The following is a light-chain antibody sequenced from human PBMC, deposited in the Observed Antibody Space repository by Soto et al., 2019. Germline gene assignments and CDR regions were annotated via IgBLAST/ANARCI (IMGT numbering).Light chain of an antibody. CDR3: QQYNNWPKT. Sequence: EIVLTQSQGILSVSPGDRATLSCRASQSVSSNLAWYQQKPGQAPRLLIYGASSRATGIPDRFSGSGSGTEFTLTISSLQSEDLAVYYCQQYNNWPKTFGQGTKVDIK. CDR1: QSVSSN. J-gene: IGKJ1*01. CDR2: GAS. V-gene: IGKV3D-15*01.